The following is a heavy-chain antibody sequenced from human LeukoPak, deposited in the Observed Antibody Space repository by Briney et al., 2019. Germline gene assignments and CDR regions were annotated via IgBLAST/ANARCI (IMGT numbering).Heavy chain of an antibody. Sequence: ASVKVSCKASGYTFTSYYMHWVRQAPGQGLEWMGIINPSGGSTSYAQKFQGRVTMTRDTSTSTVYMELSSLRSEDTAVYYCARDVGRITMIAEGPDYWGQGTLVTVSS. CDR1: GYTFTSYY. CDR2: INPSGGST. D-gene: IGHD3-22*01. J-gene: IGHJ4*02. CDR3: ARDVGRITMIAEGPDY. V-gene: IGHV1-46*01.